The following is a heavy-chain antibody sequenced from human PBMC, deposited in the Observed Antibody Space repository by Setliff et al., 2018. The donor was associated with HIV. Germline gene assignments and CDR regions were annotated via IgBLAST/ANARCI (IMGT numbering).Heavy chain of an antibody. V-gene: IGHV4-38-2*02. CDR2: VYHSGST. Sequence: SESLSLPCIVSGYFINSGYYWGGVRQPPGKGLEWIGSVYHSGSTYYKPSLKSRLTISVETSKNKLSLKLTSVTAADTAKYYCARTLIPAVMSGGMDVWGQGTTVTVSS. CDR1: GYFINSGYY. D-gene: IGHD2-2*01. CDR3: ARTLIPAVMSGGMDV. J-gene: IGHJ6*02.